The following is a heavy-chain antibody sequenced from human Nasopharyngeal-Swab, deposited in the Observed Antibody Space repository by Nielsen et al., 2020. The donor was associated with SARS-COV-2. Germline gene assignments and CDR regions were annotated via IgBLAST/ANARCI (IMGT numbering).Heavy chain of an antibody. D-gene: IGHD5-18*01. CDR2: IYYSGNT. CDR3: ARDTGIR. J-gene: IGHJ4*02. Sequence: SETLSLTCTVSGGSINNRSYYWGWLRQPPGKGLEWIGTIYYSGNTYYNPSLKSRVTISVDTSKKQFYLKLSSVTAADTAVYYCARDTGIRWGQGTLVTVSS. CDR1: GGSINNRSYY. V-gene: IGHV4-39*07.